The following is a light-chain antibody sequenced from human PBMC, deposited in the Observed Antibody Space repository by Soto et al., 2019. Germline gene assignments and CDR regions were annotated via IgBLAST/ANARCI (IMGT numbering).Light chain of an antibody. CDR2: GAF. CDR3: QQYGSSPWT. J-gene: IGKJ1*01. Sequence: EIVLTQSPGTLSLSPGERATLSCRASQSVSSSYLAWYQQKPGQAPRLLIYGAFSRATGIPDRFSGSGSGTDFTLTISRLEPEYFVVYYCQQYGSSPWTFGQGTKVEIK. CDR1: QSVSSSY. V-gene: IGKV3-20*01.